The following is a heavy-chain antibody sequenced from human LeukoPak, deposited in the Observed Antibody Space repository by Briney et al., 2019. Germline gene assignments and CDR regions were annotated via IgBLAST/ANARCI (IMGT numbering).Heavy chain of an antibody. V-gene: IGHV3-30*02. CDR3: AKDGVSVTTTSHYYGMDV. D-gene: IGHD4-17*01. CDR1: GFTFSSYG. CDR2: IRYDGSNK. J-gene: IGHJ6*02. Sequence: PGGSLRLSCAASGFTFSSYGMHWVRQAPGKGLEWVAFIRYDGSNKYYADSVKGRFTISRDNSKNTLYLQMNSLRAEDTAVYYCAKDGVSVTTTSHYYGMDVWGQGTTVTVSS.